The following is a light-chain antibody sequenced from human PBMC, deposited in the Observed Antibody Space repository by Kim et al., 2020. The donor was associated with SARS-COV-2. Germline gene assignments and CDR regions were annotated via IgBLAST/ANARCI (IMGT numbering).Light chain of an antibody. CDR2: GTS. V-gene: IGKV3-20*01. CDR3: QQSVSPPPIT. J-gene: IGKJ5*01. CDR1: QTVRSTY. Sequence: EIVLTQSPGTLSLSPGERATLSCRASQTVRSTYLAWYQQKPGQAPRLLIYGTSSRVTGIPDRFSGSGSGTDFTLTISRLEPEDFAVYYCQQSVSPPPITFGQGTRLEIK.